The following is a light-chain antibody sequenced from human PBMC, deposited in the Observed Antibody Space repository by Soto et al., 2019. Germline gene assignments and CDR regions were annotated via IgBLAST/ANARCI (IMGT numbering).Light chain of an antibody. CDR2: EVS. V-gene: IGLV2-8*01. CDR3: SSYAGSNNYV. CDR1: SSDVGGYNY. Sequence: LTQPPSASGSPGQSVTISCTGSSSDVGGYNYVSWYQQHPGKAPKVMIYEVSKRPSGVPDRFSGSKSGNTASLTVSGLQAEDEADYYCSSYAGSNNYVFGTGTKVTVL. J-gene: IGLJ1*01.